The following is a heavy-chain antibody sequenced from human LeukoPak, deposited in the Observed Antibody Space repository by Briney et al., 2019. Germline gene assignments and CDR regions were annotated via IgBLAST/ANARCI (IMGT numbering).Heavy chain of an antibody. CDR2: INSDGSST. CDR1: GFTFSSYW. J-gene: IGHJ4*02. D-gene: IGHD3-3*01. V-gene: IGHV3-74*01. Sequence: GGSLRLSCAASGFTFSSYWMHWVRQAPGKGLVWVSRINSDGSSTTYADPVKGRFTISRDNAKNMLYLQMNSLRAEDTAVYYCAREYDFWSGKSEHFDYWGQGTLVTVSS. CDR3: AREYDFWSGKSEHFDY.